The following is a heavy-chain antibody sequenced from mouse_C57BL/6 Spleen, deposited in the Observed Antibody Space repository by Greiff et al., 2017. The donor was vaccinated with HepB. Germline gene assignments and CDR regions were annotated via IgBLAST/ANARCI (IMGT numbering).Heavy chain of an antibody. J-gene: IGHJ2*01. V-gene: IGHV1-52*01. Sequence: VQLQQPGAELVRPGSSVKLSCKASGYTFTSYWMHWVKQRPIQGLEWIGNIDPSDSETHYNQKFKDKATLTVDKSSSTAYMQLSSLTSEDSAVYYCARAGDCCYFAYWGQGTPVTVSA. CDR3: ARAGDCCYFAY. CDR2: IDPSDSET. D-gene: IGHD2-13*01. CDR1: GYTFTSYW.